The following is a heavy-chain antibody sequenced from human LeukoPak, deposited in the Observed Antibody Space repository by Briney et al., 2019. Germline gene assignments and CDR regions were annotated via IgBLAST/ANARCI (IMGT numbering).Heavy chain of an antibody. Sequence: GGSLRLSCAASGFTFSSYEMNWVRQAPGKGLEWVSYISSSGSTIYYADSVKGRFTISRDNAKNSLYLQMNSLRAEDTAVYYCATGYSSGWYFYFQHWGQGSLVSVSS. CDR1: GFTFSSYE. V-gene: IGHV3-48*03. J-gene: IGHJ1*01. CDR3: ATGYSSGWYFYFQH. CDR2: ISSSGSTI. D-gene: IGHD6-19*01.